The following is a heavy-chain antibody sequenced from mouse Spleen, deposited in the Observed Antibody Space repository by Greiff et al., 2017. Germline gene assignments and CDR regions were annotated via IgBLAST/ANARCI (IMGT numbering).Heavy chain of an antibody. CDR2: ISNGGGST. CDR1: GFTFSDYY. Sequence: DVHLVESGGGLVQPGGSLKLSCAASGFTFSDYYMYWVRQTPEKRLEWVAYISNGGGSTYYPDTVKGRFTISRDNAKNTLYLQMSRLKSEDTAMYYCARAVNWDVYFDVWGTGTTVTVSS. D-gene: IGHD4-1*01. V-gene: IGHV5-12*01. CDR3: ARAVNWDVYFDV. J-gene: IGHJ1*03.